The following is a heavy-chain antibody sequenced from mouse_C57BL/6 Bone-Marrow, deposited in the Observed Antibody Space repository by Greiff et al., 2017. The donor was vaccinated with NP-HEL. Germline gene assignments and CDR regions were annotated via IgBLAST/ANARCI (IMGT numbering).Heavy chain of an antibody. D-gene: IGHD2-10*02. CDR3: ARDRYGISWYFDV. J-gene: IGHJ1*03. Sequence: EVQLVESGGGLVKPGGSLKLSCAASGFTFSSYAMSWVRQTPEKRLEWVATISDGGSYTYYPDNVKGRFTISRDNAKNNLYLQMSHLKSEDTAMYYCARDRYGISWYFDVWGTGTTVTVSS. CDR2: ISDGGSYT. CDR1: GFTFSSYA. V-gene: IGHV5-4*01.